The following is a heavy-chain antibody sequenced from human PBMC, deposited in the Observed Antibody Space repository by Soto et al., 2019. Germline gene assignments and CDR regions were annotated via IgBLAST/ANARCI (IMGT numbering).Heavy chain of an antibody. CDR2: ISGSGGST. Sequence: GGSLRLSCAAAGFTFSSYAMSWVRRAPGKGLEWVSAISGSGGSTYYADSVKGRFTISRDNSKNTLYLQMNSLRAEDTAVYYCAKDRDVVVPAAILWTNWFDPWGQGTLVTVSS. CDR1: GFTFSSYA. V-gene: IGHV3-23*01. CDR3: AKDRDVVVPAAILWTNWFDP. J-gene: IGHJ5*02. D-gene: IGHD2-2*01.